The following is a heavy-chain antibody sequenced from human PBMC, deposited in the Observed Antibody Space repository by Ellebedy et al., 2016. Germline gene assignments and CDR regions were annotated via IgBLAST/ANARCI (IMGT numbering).Heavy chain of an antibody. J-gene: IGHJ4*02. Sequence: SLKISCAASGFTFDDYAMHWVRQAPGKGLEWVSGISWNSGIIDYADSVKGRFTISRDNAKNSLYLQMISLSAEDTAFYYCAKDRDRWSNFDYWGQGILVTVSS. CDR2: ISWNSGII. V-gene: IGHV3-9*01. D-gene: IGHD4-23*01. CDR1: GFTFDDYA. CDR3: AKDRDRWSNFDY.